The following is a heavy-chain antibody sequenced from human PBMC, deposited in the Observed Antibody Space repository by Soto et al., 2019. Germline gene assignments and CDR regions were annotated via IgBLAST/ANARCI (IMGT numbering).Heavy chain of an antibody. Sequence: QVHLVQSGAEEKKPGASVKVSCKASGYTFTSYAMHWVRQAPGQRLEWMGWINAGNGNTKYSQKFQGRVTITMDTSASTAYMELSSLRSEDTAVYCCASIGSYWGSDYWCQGTLVTVSS. CDR3: ASIGSYWGSDY. CDR1: GYTFTSYA. CDR2: INAGNGNT. J-gene: IGHJ4*02. D-gene: IGHD1-26*01. V-gene: IGHV1-3*05.